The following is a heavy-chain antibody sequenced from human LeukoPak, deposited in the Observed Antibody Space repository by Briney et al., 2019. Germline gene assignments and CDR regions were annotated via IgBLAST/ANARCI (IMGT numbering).Heavy chain of an antibody. CDR3: ARARWTSTVTTYYLDF. J-gene: IGHJ4*02. D-gene: IGHD4-17*01. CDR2: INAGNGKI. Sequence: ASVKVSCKTSGYTFSDYAVQWVRQDPGQRLEWMGWINAGNGKIRYSQKFQDRVTISRDTSATTAYLDLSSLKSEDTAVYYCARARWTSTVTTYYLDFWGQGTLVTVSS. V-gene: IGHV1-3*01. CDR1: GYTFSDYA.